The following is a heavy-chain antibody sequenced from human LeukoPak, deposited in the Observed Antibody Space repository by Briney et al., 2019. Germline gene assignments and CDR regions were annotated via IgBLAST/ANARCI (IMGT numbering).Heavy chain of an antibody. CDR3: AKNATGIVLMIYAPLDS. V-gene: IGHV3-23*01. J-gene: IGHJ4*02. Sequence: GGSLRLSCAASGFTFGMYAMSWVRQAPGKGLEWVSTLSGSGGSTYYADSVKGRFTISGDESKNTLSLQMNSLRPEDTAVYYCAKNATGIVLMIYAPLDSWGQGTLVTVSS. CDR1: GFTFGMYA. CDR2: LSGSGGST. D-gene: IGHD2-8*01.